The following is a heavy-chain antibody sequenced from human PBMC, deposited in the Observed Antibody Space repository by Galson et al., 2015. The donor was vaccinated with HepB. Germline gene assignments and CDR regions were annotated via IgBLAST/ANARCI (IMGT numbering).Heavy chain of an antibody. D-gene: IGHD3-22*01. V-gene: IGHV1-58*01. J-gene: IGHJ3*02. CDR1: GFTFTSSA. CDR2: IVVGSGNT. CDR3: AADASYYYDSSGYAVGDAFDI. Sequence: SVKVSCKASGFTFTSSAVQWVRQARGQRLEWIGWIVVGSGNTNYAQKIQERVTITRDMSTSTAYMELSSLRSEDTAVYYCAADASYYYDSSGYAVGDAFDIWCQGTMVTASS.